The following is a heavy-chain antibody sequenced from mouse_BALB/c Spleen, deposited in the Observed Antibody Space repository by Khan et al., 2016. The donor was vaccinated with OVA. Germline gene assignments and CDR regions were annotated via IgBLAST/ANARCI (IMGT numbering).Heavy chain of an antibody. Sequence: EVQLQESGPELVRPGASVKISCKASGYSFTGYFMNWVMQSHGKSLEWIGRINPHIGETFYNQRFKDKATLTVDESSHTAHMELRSLASEDSAVYCCTRIYRSDFDYWGQGTTLTVSS. CDR2: INPHIGET. CDR3: TRIYRSDFDY. J-gene: IGHJ2*01. CDR1: GYSFTGYF. V-gene: IGHV1-20*02. D-gene: IGHD1-1*01.